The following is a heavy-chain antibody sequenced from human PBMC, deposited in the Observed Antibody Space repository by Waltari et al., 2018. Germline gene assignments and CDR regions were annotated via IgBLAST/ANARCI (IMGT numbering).Heavy chain of an antibody. Sequence: QITLKESGPTLVKPTQTLTLTCTFSGFSLSTSGVGVGWIRQPPGKALEWLAPIYWNDDKRYSPSLKSRLTITKDTSKNQVVLRMTNMDPVDTATYYCAHKTRSSSDWYVGAFDYWGQGTLVTVSS. J-gene: IGHJ4*02. CDR1: GFSLSTSGVG. CDR3: AHKTRSSSDWYVGAFDY. D-gene: IGHD6-19*01. V-gene: IGHV2-5*01. CDR2: IYWNDDK.